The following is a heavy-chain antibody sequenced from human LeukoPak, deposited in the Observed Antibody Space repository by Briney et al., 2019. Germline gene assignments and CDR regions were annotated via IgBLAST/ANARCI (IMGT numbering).Heavy chain of an antibody. V-gene: IGHV3-30*02. CDR2: IRYDGINK. Sequence: GGSLRLSCAASGFTFSSFDIHWVRQAPGKGLEWVAFIRYDGINKYYADSVKGRFTISRDNSKNMLYLQMSSLRGDDTAVYYCAKLIVVMTWPVTDYWGQGTLVTVSS. J-gene: IGHJ4*02. CDR3: AKLIVVMTWPVTDY. CDR1: GFTFSSFD. D-gene: IGHD3-22*01.